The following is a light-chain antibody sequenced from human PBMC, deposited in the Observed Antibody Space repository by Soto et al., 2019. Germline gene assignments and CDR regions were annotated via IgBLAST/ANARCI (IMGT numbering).Light chain of an antibody. CDR3: NSYTTSSTWV. CDR1: SSDVGGYNY. CDR2: GVN. V-gene: IGLV2-14*01. J-gene: IGLJ3*02. Sequence: QSVLTQPASVSGSPGQSITISCTGTSSDVGGYNYVSWYQQHPGKAPKLMIYGVNNRPSGVSNRFSGSKSGNTASLTISGLRAEDEADYYCNSYTTSSTWVFGGGTKLTVL.